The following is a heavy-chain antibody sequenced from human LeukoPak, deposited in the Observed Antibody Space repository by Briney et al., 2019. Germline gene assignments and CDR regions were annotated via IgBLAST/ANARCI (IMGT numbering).Heavy chain of an antibody. Sequence: GGSLRLSCAASGFTFSSYSMNWVRHVPGKGLEWVSGINWNGGSTGYADSVKGRFTISRDNAKNSLYLQMNSLRAEDTAVYYCARDLYRIVVVPHYFDYWGQGTLVTVSS. CDR3: ARDLYRIVVVPHYFDY. V-gene: IGHV3-20*04. J-gene: IGHJ4*02. CDR1: GFTFSSYS. D-gene: IGHD3-22*01. CDR2: INWNGGST.